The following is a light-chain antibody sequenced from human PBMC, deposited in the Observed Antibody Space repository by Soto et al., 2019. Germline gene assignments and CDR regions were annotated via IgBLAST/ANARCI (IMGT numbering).Light chain of an antibody. CDR2: EVS. CDR1: SGDIGGYNY. CDR3: SSYACTNTLV. Sequence: QSALTQPPSASGSPGQSVTISCTGTSGDIGGYNYVSWYQQHPGKAPKLLIYEVSKRPSGVPDRFSGSKSGNTASLTVSGPQAEDEADYYCSSYACTNTLVFGGVTKLTVL. J-gene: IGLJ2*01. V-gene: IGLV2-8*01.